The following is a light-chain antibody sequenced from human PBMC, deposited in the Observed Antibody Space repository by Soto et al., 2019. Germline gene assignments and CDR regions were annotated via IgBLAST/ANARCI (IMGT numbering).Light chain of an antibody. Sequence: DIQMTQSPSTLSASVGDRVTITCRASQTIKNWLAWYQQKPGKAPKLLIYTTSKLESGDPSRFSGSGSGTEFTLTISCVQPDDFATYYCQQYSTYSFFTFVQGTRLEI. J-gene: IGKJ2*01. CDR1: QTIKNW. CDR3: QQYSTYSFFT. CDR2: TTS. V-gene: IGKV1-5*03.